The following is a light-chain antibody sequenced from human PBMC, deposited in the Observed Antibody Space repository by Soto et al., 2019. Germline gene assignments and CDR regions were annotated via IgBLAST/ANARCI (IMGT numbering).Light chain of an antibody. Sequence: QSVLTQPSSASGTAGQVVTISCSGGDSNIGSNAVYWCQHLPTMTPQLLIYYNIYRPSGVPDRFSGSWCCTSASLVTVGLRSEDEAVYYCAAWYASLRACVFGTGTKVTVL. J-gene: IGLJ1*01. CDR2: YNI. CDR1: DSNIGSNA. CDR3: AAWYASLRACV. V-gene: IGLV1-47*02.